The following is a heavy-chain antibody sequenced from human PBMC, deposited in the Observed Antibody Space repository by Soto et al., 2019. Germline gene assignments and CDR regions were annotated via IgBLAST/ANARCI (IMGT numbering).Heavy chain of an antibody. J-gene: IGHJ4*02. Sequence: EVQLVESGGGLVQPGGSLRLSCAASGFTFSSYSTNWVRQAPGKGLQWVSYISRSSSNIYYADSVKGRFTISRDNAKNSLYLQMNTLTDEDTAVYYCARAGTSLGYCSSTSCYEFDYWGQGTLVTVSS. CDR1: GFTFSSYS. CDR2: ISRSSSNI. CDR3: ARAGTSLGYCSSTSCYEFDY. D-gene: IGHD2-2*01. V-gene: IGHV3-48*02.